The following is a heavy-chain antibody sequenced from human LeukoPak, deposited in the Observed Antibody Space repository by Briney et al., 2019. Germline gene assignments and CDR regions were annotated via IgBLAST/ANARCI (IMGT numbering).Heavy chain of an antibody. CDR1: GFTFGDYA. V-gene: IGHV3-49*03. CDR2: IRSKAYGGTT. J-gene: IGHJ6*02. Sequence: GGSLRLSCTASGFTFGDYAMSWFRQAPGKGPEWVGFIRSKAYGGTTEYAASVKGRFTISRDDSKSIAYLQMNSLKTEDTAVYYCTRVYLPAYYYYYGMDVWGQGTTVTVSS. CDR3: TRVYLPAYYYYYGMDV. D-gene: IGHD5/OR15-5a*01.